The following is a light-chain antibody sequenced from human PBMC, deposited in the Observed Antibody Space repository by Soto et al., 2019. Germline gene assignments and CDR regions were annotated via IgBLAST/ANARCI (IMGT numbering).Light chain of an antibody. Sequence: EIVLTQSPATLSMSPLEIATLSYTASQSVSGNLAWYQQKPGQAPRLLIYGASTRATGIPARFSGSGSGTEFTLTISSLQSEDFAVYYCQQYNNWPLFGQGTKVDI. V-gene: IGKV3-15*01. J-gene: IGKJ1*01. CDR3: QQYNNWPL. CDR1: QSVSGN. CDR2: GAS.